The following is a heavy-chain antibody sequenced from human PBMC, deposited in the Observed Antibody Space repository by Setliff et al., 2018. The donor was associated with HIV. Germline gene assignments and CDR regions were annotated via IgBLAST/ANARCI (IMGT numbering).Heavy chain of an antibody. J-gene: IGHJ4*02. CDR2: IYYSGST. Sequence: SETLSLTCTVSGDSINSGNYYWSWIRQHPAKGLEWIGYIYYSGSTYYSPSLKSRVTISEDTSKNQFSLKMRSVTAADTAVYYCATSPAGEILGSRPFYFDYWGQGTLVTVSS. V-gene: IGHV4-31*03. CDR3: ATSPAGEILGSRPFYFDY. D-gene: IGHD3-10*01. CDR1: GDSINSGNYY.